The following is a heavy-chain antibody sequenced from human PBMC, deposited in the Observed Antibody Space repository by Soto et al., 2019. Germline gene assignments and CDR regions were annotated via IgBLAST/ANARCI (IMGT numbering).Heavy chain of an antibody. CDR2: IWYDGSNK. CDR1: GFTFSSYG. J-gene: IGHJ4*02. CDR3: ARQEYSGSYYFDY. V-gene: IGHV3-33*01. Sequence: QVHLVESGGGVVQPGRSLGLSCSASGFTFSSYGMHWVRQAPGKGLEWVAAIWYDGSNKYYTDSVKGRFTISRDFSKNTLYLQMNSLRAEDTAVYYCARQEYSGSYYFDYWGQGTLVTVSS. D-gene: IGHD1-26*01.